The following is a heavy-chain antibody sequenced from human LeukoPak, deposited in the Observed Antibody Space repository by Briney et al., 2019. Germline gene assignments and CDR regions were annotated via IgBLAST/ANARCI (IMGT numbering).Heavy chain of an antibody. V-gene: IGHV3-9*03. D-gene: IGHD1-26*01. CDR3: AKQGSSGWYGIVGATYFDY. Sequence: GGSLRLSCAASGFTFDDYAMHWVRQAPGKGLEWVSGISWNSGSIGYADSVKGRFTISRDNAKNSLYLQMNSLRAEDMALYYCAKQGSSGWYGIVGATYFDYWGQGTLVTVSS. CDR2: ISWNSGSI. J-gene: IGHJ4*02. CDR1: GFTFDDYA.